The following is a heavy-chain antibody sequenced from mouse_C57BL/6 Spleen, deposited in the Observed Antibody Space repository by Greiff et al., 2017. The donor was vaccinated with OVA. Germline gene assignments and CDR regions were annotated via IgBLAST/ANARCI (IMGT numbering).Heavy chain of an antibody. V-gene: IGHV1-55*01. CDR2: IYPGSGST. CDR1: GYTFTSYW. D-gene: IGHD3-2*02. Sequence: VQLQQPGAELVKPGASVKMSCKASGYTFTSYWITWVKQRPGQGLEWIGDIYPGSGSTNYNEKFKSKATLTVDTSSSTAYMQLSSLTSEDSAVYYCASASSGYGDAMDYWGQGTSVTVSS. CDR3: ASASSGYGDAMDY. J-gene: IGHJ4*01.